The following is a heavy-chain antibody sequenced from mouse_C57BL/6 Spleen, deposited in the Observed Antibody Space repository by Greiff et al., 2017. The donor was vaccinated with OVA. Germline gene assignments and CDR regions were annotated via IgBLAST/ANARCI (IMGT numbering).Heavy chain of an antibody. CDR3: TYYGRSYWYFDV. J-gene: IGHJ1*03. Sequence: QVQLQQSGAELVRPGASVTLSCKASGYTFTDYEMHWVKQTPVHGLEWIGAIDPETGGTAYNQKFKGKAILTADKSSSTAYMELRSLTSEDSAVYYCTYYGRSYWYFDVWGTGTTVTVSS. CDR2: IDPETGGT. CDR1: GYTFTDYE. D-gene: IGHD1-1*01. V-gene: IGHV1-15*01.